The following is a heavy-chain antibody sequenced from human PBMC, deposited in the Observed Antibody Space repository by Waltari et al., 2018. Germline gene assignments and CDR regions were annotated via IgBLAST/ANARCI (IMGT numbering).Heavy chain of an antibody. CDR2: ISGSGQST. CDR1: GFTFNKYP. V-gene: IGHV3-23*01. D-gene: IGHD1-1*01. J-gene: IGHJ4*02. Sequence: EVHLLESGGGLAQPGGSLRLSCVASGFTFNKYPLAWVHQAPGKGLEWVSGISGSGQSTYYADSVKGRFTISRDNSQNTVSLQMKSLRVDDSAVYYCAKSTGPTYGLRLDYWGQGILVTVSS. CDR3: AKSTGPTYGLRLDY.